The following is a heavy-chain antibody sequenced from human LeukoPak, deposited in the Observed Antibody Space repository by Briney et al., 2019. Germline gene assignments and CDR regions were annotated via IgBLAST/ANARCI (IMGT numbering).Heavy chain of an antibody. V-gene: IGHV4-38-2*02. Sequence: SETLSLTCSVSDYSIINDYYWCWLRPAPGKRLELIGSIYHRGSTFYNPSLKSRLNILLDTSKNQFSLNVMSVTAADTAVYYCARGGGRGGYYFDYWGQGTLVTVSS. CDR2: IYHRGST. J-gene: IGHJ4*02. CDR3: ARGGGRGGYYFDY. D-gene: IGHD3-22*01. CDR1: DYSIINDYY.